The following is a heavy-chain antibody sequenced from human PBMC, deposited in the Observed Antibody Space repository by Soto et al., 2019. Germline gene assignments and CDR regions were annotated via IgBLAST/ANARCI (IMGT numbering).Heavy chain of an antibody. Sequence: LGDSVKISSEASGYTFTTDWIAWVRQMPGKGLEWMGAIYPGDSDTRYSPSFPGQVTISADKSISTAYLQWSSLKASDTAMYYCARAPNHVDWFPEAFDIWGQGTTVTVSS. V-gene: IGHV5-51*01. CDR3: ARAPNHVDWFPEAFDI. CDR1: GYTFTTDW. CDR2: IYPGDSDT. J-gene: IGHJ3*02. D-gene: IGHD3-9*01.